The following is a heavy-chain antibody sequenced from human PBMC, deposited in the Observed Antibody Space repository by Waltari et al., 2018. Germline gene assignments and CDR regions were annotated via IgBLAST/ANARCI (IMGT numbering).Heavy chain of an antibody. CDR1: GFTFSSYG. CDR2: IRYDGSNK. Sequence: QVQLVESGGGVVQPGGSLRLSCAASGFTFSSYGMHWVRQAPGKGREWVAFIRYDGSNKYYADSVKGRFTISRDNSKNTLYLQMNSLRAEDTAVYYCAFSFIAVAGTKAFDIWGQGTMVTVSS. D-gene: IGHD6-19*01. J-gene: IGHJ3*02. CDR3: AFSFIAVAGTKAFDI. V-gene: IGHV3-30*02.